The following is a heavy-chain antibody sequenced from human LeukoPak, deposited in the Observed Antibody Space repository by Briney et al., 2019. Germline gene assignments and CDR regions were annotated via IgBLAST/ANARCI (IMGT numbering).Heavy chain of an antibody. CDR1: GFTFSSYS. D-gene: IGHD2-2*01. V-gene: IGHV3-64*01. CDR2: TSSNGVNT. Sequence: PGGSLRLSCAASGFTFSSYSMHWVRQAPGKGLEYVSATSSNGVNTYYANSVKGRFTISRDNSNNTLYLQMGSLRAEDMAVYYCARTYCSSTSCLVDYWGQGTLVTVSS. J-gene: IGHJ4*02. CDR3: ARTYCSSTSCLVDY.